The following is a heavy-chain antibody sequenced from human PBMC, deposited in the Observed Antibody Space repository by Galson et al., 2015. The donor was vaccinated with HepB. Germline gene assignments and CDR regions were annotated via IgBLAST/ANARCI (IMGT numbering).Heavy chain of an antibody. CDR2: IMPVFAIV. J-gene: IGHJ6*02. D-gene: IGHD5-24*01. CDR1: GGSFSSFA. V-gene: IGHV1-69*10. CDR3: ARGMGDGNNLVRDYYYGLDV. Sequence: SVKVSCKASGGSFSSFAISWVRQASGQGLEWMGGIMPVFAIVNYAQKFQDRVTITADTSTRTTTAYMELSSRTSDDTAVYYCARGMGDGNNLVRDYYYGLDVWGQGTTVTVSS.